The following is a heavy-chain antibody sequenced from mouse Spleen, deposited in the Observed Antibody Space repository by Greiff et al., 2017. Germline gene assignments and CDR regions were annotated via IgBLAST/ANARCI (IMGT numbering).Heavy chain of an antibody. V-gene: IGHV1-82*01. Sequence: VQLQQSGPELVKPGASVKISCKASGYAFSSSWMNWVKQRPGKGLEWIGRIYPGDGDTNYNGKFKGKATLTADKSSSTAYMQLSSLTSEDSAVYYCARWGLRRGNAMDYWGQGTSVTVSS. J-gene: IGHJ4*01. CDR2: IYPGDGDT. CDR1: GYAFSSSW. CDR3: ARWGLRRGNAMDY. D-gene: IGHD2-4*01.